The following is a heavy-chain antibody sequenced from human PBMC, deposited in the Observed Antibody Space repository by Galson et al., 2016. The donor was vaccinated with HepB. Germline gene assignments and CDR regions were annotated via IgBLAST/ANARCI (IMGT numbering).Heavy chain of an antibody. J-gene: IGHJ4*02. CDR3: ARADSRSYASKWSLDY. Sequence: SLRLSGAASGFTFSAYGMHGGGKGKGKRGEWAATIWYDGIKREHADSVKGRFTTSRDNSKNTLSLQMNSLRAEDTAVYYCARADSRSYASKWSLDYWGQGTLVTVSS. V-gene: IGHV3-33*01. D-gene: IGHD3-16*01. CDR1: GFTFSAYG. CDR2: IWYDGIKR.